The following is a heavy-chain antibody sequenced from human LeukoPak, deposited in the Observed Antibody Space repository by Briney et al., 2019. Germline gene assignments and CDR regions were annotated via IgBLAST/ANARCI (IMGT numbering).Heavy chain of an antibody. J-gene: IGHJ3*02. CDR2: ISYDGSNE. Sequence: GGSLGLSCAASGFTFSSYGMHWVRQAPGKGLEWVTVISYDGSNEYFADSVKGRFTISRDNSKNTLYLQMSSLRAEDTAVYYCAKEEAADGDAFDIWGQGTMVTVSS. V-gene: IGHV3-30*18. D-gene: IGHD6-13*01. CDR1: GFTFSSYG. CDR3: AKEEAADGDAFDI.